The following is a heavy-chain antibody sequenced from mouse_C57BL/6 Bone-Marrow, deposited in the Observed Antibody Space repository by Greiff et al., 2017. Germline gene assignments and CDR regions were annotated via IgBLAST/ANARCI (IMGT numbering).Heavy chain of an antibody. CDR3: AAMTTVVEDY. D-gene: IGHD1-1*01. CDR2: ICPRSGNT. Sequence: VQVVESGAELARPGASVQMSCKASGYTFTSYGISWVKQRTGQGLEWIGEICPRSGNTYSNEKFKGKVTLSVDKSSSTAYMELRSLTAEDSAVYYCAAMTTVVEDYWGQGTTLTVSS. CDR1: GYTFTSYG. J-gene: IGHJ2*01. V-gene: IGHV1-81*01.